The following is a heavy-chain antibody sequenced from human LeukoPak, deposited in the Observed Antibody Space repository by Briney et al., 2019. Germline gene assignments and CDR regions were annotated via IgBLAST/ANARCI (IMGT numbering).Heavy chain of an antibody. CDR2: INHSGST. V-gene: IGHV4-34*01. CDR3: ARGGYYYDSSGYYYGYWFDP. Sequence: KSSETLSLTCAVYGGSFSGYYWSWIRRPPGKGLEWIGEINHSGSTNYNPSLKSRVTISVDTSKNQFSLKLSSVTAADTAVYYCARGGYYYDSSGYYYGYWFDPWGQGTLVTVSS. J-gene: IGHJ5*02. D-gene: IGHD3-22*01. CDR1: GGSFSGYY.